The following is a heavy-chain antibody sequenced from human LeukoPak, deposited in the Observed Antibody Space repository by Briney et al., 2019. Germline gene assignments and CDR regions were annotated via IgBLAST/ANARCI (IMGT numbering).Heavy chain of an antibody. Sequence: GGSLRLSCAASGFTFSSYGMHWVRQAPGKGLEWVAVISYDGSNKYYADSVKGRFTISRDNSKNTLYLQMNSLRGEDTAVYYCARDGPHSGSYYYDYWGQGTLVTVSS. CDR3: ARDGPHSGSYYYDY. CDR1: GFTFSSYG. CDR2: ISYDGSNK. V-gene: IGHV3-30*03. J-gene: IGHJ4*02. D-gene: IGHD1-26*01.